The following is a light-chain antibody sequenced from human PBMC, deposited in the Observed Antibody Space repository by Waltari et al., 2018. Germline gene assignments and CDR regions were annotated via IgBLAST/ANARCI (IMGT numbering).Light chain of an antibody. J-gene: IGKJ1*01. CDR2: WAS. Sequence: DIVMTQPPDSLAVSLGERATINCKSSQSVLSSSNNKNYLAWYPQKPGQPPKLLIYWASTWEAGVPDRFSGSGSGTDSPLTISSLQAEDVAVYYCQQYYSTPPTFGQGTKVEIK. V-gene: IGKV4-1*01. CDR1: QSVLSSSNNKNY. CDR3: QQYYSTPPT.